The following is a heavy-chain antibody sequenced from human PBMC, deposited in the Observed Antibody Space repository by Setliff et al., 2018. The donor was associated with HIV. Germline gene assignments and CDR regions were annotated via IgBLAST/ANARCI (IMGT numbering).Heavy chain of an antibody. D-gene: IGHD3-22*01. Sequence: VSCKASGYTFTSYDINWVRQATGQGLEWMGWMNPNSGNTGYAQKFQGWITMTRDTSISTAYMELSRLRSDDTAVYYCARGMDYYDTSGYYQYYFDYWGQGTLVTVSS. V-gene: IGHV1-8*02. CDR2: MNPNSGNT. J-gene: IGHJ4*02. CDR1: GYTFTSYD. CDR3: ARGMDYYDTSGYYQYYFDY.